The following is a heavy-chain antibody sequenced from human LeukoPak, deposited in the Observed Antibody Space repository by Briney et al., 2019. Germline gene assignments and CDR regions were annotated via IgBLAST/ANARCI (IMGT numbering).Heavy chain of an antibody. CDR2: IYYRGTT. CDR3: ARHASQGLNKPLDY. D-gene: IGHD6-19*01. CDR1: GGSISSYY. Sequence: SETLSLTCTVSGGSISSYYWSWIRQPPGKGLEWIGYIYYRGTTNCNPSLKNRVTISVDTSKNQFSLKLSSVTAADTAVYYCARHASQGLNKPLDYWGQGTLVTVSS. J-gene: IGHJ4*02. V-gene: IGHV4-59*08.